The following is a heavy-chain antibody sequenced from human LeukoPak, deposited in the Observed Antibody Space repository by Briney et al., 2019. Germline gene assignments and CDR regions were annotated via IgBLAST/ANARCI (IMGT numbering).Heavy chain of an antibody. D-gene: IGHD2-2*01. J-gene: IGHJ5*02. CDR3: ARDTPILGYCSSTSCYGWFDP. CDR2: ISAYNGNT. Sequence: ASVKVSCKASGYTFTSYGISWVRQAPGQGLEWMGWISAYNGNTNYAQKLKGRVTMTTDTSTSTAYMELRSLRSDDTAVYYCARDTPILGYCSSTSCYGWFDPWGQGTLVTVSS. CDR1: GYTFTSYG. V-gene: IGHV1-18*01.